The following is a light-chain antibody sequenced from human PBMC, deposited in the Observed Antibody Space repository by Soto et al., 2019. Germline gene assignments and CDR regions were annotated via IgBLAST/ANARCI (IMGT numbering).Light chain of an antibody. J-gene: IGLJ3*02. CDR3: GSFTTSRIWV. CDR1: SSNIGSNY. CDR2: SNN. V-gene: IGLV1-47*02. Sequence: QSVLTQPPSASGTPGQRVTISCSGSSSNIGSNYVYWYQQLPGTAPKLLIYSNNQRPSGVPDRFSGSKSGTSASLAISGLRSEDEAEYFCGSFTTSRIWVFGGGTKLTVL.